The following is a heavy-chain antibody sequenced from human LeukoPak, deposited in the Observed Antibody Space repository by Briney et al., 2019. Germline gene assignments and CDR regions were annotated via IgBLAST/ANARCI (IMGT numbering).Heavy chain of an antibody. CDR1: GYTFTGYY. V-gene: IGHV1-2*02. D-gene: IGHD3-22*01. Sequence: ASVKVSCKASGYTFTGYYMHWMRQAPGQGLEWMGWINPNSGGTNYAQKFQGRVTMTRDTSISTAYMELSGLRSDDTAVYYCARGEDYDSSGYYSNYWGQGTLVTVSS. CDR2: INPNSGGT. J-gene: IGHJ4*02. CDR3: ARGEDYDSSGYYSNY.